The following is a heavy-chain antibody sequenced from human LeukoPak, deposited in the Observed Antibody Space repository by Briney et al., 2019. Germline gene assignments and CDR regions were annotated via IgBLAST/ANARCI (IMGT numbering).Heavy chain of an antibody. Sequence: GGSLRLSRAASGFTFSSYAMSWVRQAPGKGLEWVSAISGSGGSTYYADSVKGRFTISRDNSKNTLYLQMNSLRAEDTAVYYCAKDLSRGYSYGYFDYWGQGTLVTVSS. CDR1: GFTFSSYA. CDR3: AKDLSRGYSYGYFDY. D-gene: IGHD5-18*01. V-gene: IGHV3-23*01. J-gene: IGHJ4*02. CDR2: ISGSGGST.